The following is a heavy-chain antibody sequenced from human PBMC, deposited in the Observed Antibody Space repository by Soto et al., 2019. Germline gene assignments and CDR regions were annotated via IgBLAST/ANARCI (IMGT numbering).Heavy chain of an antibody. J-gene: IGHJ4*02. CDR2: IFYIGTT. CDR1: GGSISNYY. V-gene: IGHV4-59*01. Sequence: QVQLHESGPGLVKPSETLSLTCTVSGGSISNYYWSWIRQSPGKGLEWIGYIFYIGTTNYNPSLKSRVTISVDTSKNQFSLRLTSVTAADTAVYYCVRGGGGYGNGMIDYWGQGTPVTVSS. D-gene: IGHD5-18*01. CDR3: VRGGGGYGNGMIDY.